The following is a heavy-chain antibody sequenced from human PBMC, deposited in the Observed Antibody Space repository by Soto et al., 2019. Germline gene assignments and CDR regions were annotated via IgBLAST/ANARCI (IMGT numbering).Heavy chain of an antibody. D-gene: IGHD3-16*01. Sequence: EVQLVESGGGLVQPGGSLRLSCAASKFTFSSYWMNWVRQAPGKGLEWVANIKQDGSEKYYVDSVKGRFTISRDNAKKPLYLQMNGLRSEEPVVCCCAGGGGWVIDSWGQGALVTVSS. J-gene: IGHJ4*02. CDR3: AGGGGWVIDS. CDR2: IKQDGSEK. V-gene: IGHV3-7*01. CDR1: KFTFSSYW.